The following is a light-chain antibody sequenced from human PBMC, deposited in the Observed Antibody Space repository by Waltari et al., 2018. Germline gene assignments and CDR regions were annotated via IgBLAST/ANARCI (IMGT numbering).Light chain of an antibody. CDR2: DAS. V-gene: IGKV1-39*01. J-gene: IGKJ4*01. CDR3: QQSNSMPLT. Sequence: DIHMTQSPSSLSASVGDRVTITCRASQSIGGYLNWYQQKPGKAPDLLIYDASSWQSGVPSRFSGSGSGTDFTLTITTLQPEDFATYYCQQSNSMPLTFGGGTKVEIK. CDR1: QSIGGY.